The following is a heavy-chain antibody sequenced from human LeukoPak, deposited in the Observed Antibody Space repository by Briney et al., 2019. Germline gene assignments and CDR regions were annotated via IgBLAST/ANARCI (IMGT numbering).Heavy chain of an antibody. Sequence: SETLSLTCTVSGGSISSYYWSWIRQPPGKGLEWIGYIYYSGSTNYNPSLKSRVTISVDTSKNQFSLKLSSVTAADTAVYYCARHELSYYFYMDVWGKGTTVTVSS. J-gene: IGHJ6*03. CDR2: IYYSGST. CDR1: GGSISSYY. D-gene: IGHD1-26*01. V-gene: IGHV4-59*08. CDR3: ARHELSYYFYMDV.